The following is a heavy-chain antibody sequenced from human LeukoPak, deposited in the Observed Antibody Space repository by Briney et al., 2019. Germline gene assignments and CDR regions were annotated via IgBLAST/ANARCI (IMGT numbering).Heavy chain of an antibody. CDR2: IIPILGIA. J-gene: IGHJ4*02. CDR1: GGTFSSYA. D-gene: IGHD3-10*01. V-gene: IGHV1-69*04. Sequence: ASVKVSCKASGGTFSSYAISWVRQAPGQGLEWMGRIIPILGIANYAQKFQGRVTITADKSTSTAYMELSSLRSDDTAVYYCARESMVRGVISDWGQGTLVTVSS. CDR3: ARESMVRGVISD.